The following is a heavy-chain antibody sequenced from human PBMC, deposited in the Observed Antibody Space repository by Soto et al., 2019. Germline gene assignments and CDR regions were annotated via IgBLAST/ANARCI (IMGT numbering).Heavy chain of an antibody. D-gene: IGHD3-9*01. J-gene: IGHJ3*02. CDR3: AGPHYDILTVYFKGDAFDI. V-gene: IGHV5-51*01. CDR1: GYSFTSYW. Sequence: GESLKISCKGSGYSFTSYWIGWVRQMPGKGLEWMGIIYPGDSDTRYSPSFQGQVTISADKSISTAYLQWSSLKASDTAMYYCAGPHYDILTVYFKGDAFDIWGQGTMVTVSS. CDR2: IYPGDSDT.